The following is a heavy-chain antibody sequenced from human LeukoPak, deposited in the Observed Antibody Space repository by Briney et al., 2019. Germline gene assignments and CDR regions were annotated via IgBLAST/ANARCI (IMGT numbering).Heavy chain of an antibody. CDR3: AKGRGGSSIFDF. D-gene: IGHD6-6*01. Sequence: PGGSLRLSCVASGFTFKNDAMTWVRQAPGKGLDWVSRIGGSGGDTYYADSVKGRFTISRDNSKSTLYLEMSCLRAEDTAVYFCAKGRGGSSIFDFWGQGTLVTVSS. CDR1: GFTFKNDA. V-gene: IGHV3-23*01. CDR2: IGGSGGDT. J-gene: IGHJ4*02.